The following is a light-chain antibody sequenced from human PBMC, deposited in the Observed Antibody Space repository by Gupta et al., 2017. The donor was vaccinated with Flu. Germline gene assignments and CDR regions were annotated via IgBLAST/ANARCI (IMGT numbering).Light chain of an antibody. V-gene: IGKV1-39*01. J-gene: IGKJ2*01. CDR3: QQTHTMPPT. Sequence: DIQMTQSPSSLSVSVGDRVTITCRASQNIHTYFNWYQQRPGKSPKLLIYGASSLQSGVPSRFSGSGSGTNFILTISSLQAGDFATYYCQQTHTMPPTFGQGTKLDIK. CDR2: GAS. CDR1: QNIHTY.